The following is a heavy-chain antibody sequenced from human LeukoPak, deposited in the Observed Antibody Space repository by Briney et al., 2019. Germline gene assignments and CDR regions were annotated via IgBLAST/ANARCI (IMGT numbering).Heavy chain of an antibody. CDR3: ASGPYPAAGTDHQFDY. CDR1: GASISSYY. D-gene: IGHD6-13*01. J-gene: IGHJ4*02. Sequence: SETLSLTCTVSGASISSYYWSWIRPPPGKGLEWIGYVYHSGITHYNPSLKSRVTISVDTSKNQFSLKLTSVTAADTAVYYCASGPYPAAGTDHQFDYWGQGTLVTVFS. V-gene: IGHV4-59*01. CDR2: VYHSGIT.